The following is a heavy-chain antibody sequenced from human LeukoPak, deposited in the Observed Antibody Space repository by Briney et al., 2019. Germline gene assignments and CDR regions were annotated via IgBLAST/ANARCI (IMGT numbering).Heavy chain of an antibody. Sequence: GGSLRLSCAASGFTFSRYWMSWVRQAPRKGLEWVANIKQDGSETYYVDSMKGRFTVSRDNAKNSLYLQMNSLRAEDTAVYYCARVGARQILEYWGQGTLVTVSS. D-gene: IGHD4-17*01. J-gene: IGHJ4*02. CDR2: IKQDGSET. V-gene: IGHV3-7*01. CDR3: ARVGARQILEY. CDR1: GFTFSRYW.